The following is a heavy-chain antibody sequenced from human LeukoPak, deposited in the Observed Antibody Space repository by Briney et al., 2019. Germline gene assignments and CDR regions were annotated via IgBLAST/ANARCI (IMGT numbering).Heavy chain of an antibody. CDR2: IYTSGST. V-gene: IGHV4-61*02. D-gene: IGHD6-19*01. CDR1: GGSISSGSYY. Sequence: ASETLSLTCTVSGGSISSGSYYWSWIRQPAGKGLEWIGRIYTSGSTNYNPSLKSRVTISVDTSKNQFSLKLSSVTAADTAVYYCARQKNPLAVAGWHNWFDPWGQGTLVTVSS. J-gene: IGHJ5*02. CDR3: ARQKNPLAVAGWHNWFDP.